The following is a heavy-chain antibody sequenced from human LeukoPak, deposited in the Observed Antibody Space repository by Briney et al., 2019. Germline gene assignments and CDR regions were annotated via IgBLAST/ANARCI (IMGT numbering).Heavy chain of an antibody. V-gene: IGHV3-74*01. CDR3: TRGALYGDYGD. Sequence: GGSLRLSCAASGFTFSSYWMHWVRQAPGKGLVWVSRINSDGSSTTYADSVKGQFTISRDNAKNTLYLQMNSLRAEDTAVYYCTRGALYGDYGDWGQGALVTVSS. D-gene: IGHD4-17*01. CDR2: INSDGSST. J-gene: IGHJ4*02. CDR1: GFTFSSYW.